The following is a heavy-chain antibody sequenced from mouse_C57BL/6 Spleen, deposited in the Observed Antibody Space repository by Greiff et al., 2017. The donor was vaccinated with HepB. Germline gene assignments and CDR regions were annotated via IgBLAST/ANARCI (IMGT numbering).Heavy chain of an antibody. CDR3: ARCDDGYYFDY. CDR2: IDPEDGET. J-gene: IGHJ2*01. Sequence: EVQLQQSGAELVKPGASVKLSCTASGFNIKDYYMHWVKQRTEQGLEWIGRIDPEDGETKYAPNFQGKATITADTSSNTASLQLSSLTSEDTAVYYCARCDDGYYFDYWGQGTTLTVSS. D-gene: IGHD2-3*01. V-gene: IGHV14-2*01. CDR1: GFNIKDYY.